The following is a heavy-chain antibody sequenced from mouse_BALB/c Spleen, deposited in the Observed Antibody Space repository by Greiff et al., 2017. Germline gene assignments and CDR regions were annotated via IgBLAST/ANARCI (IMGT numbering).Heavy chain of an antibody. CDR1: GYTFTSYW. Sequence: QVQLKQPGAELVKPGASVKLSCKASGYTFTSYWMHWVKQRPGQGLEWIGEINPSNGRTNYNEKFKSKATLTVDKSSSTAYMQLSSLTSEDSAVYYCASAHYYGSSFDYWGQGTTLTVSS. CDR2: INPSNGRT. CDR3: ASAHYYGSSFDY. V-gene: IGHV1S81*02. D-gene: IGHD1-1*01. J-gene: IGHJ2*01.